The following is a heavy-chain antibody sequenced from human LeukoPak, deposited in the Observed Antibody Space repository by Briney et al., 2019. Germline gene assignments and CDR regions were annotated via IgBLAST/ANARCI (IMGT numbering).Heavy chain of an antibody. CDR3: ARVASGSYYGFDY. J-gene: IGHJ4*02. CDR1: GFTFSDYY. Sequence: GGSLRLSCAASGFTFSDYYMSWIRQAPGKGLEWVSYISSSGSTIYYADSVKGRITISRGNAKNSLYLQMNSLRAEDTAVYYCARVASGSYYGFDYWGQGTLVTVSS. CDR2: ISSSGSTI. V-gene: IGHV3-11*01. D-gene: IGHD1-26*01.